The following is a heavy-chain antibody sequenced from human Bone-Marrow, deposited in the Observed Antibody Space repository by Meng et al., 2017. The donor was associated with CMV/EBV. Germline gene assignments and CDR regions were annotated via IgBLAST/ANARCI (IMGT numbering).Heavy chain of an antibody. CDR1: GGTFSSYA. CDR2: IIPILGIA. J-gene: IGHJ4*02. V-gene: IGHV1-69*04. CDR3: ARHHLTAAFGY. Sequence: SVKVSCKASGGTFSSYAISWVRQAPGQGLEWMGRIIPILGIANYAQKFQGRVTITADKSTSTAYMELSSLRSEDTAVYYCARHHLTAAFGYWGQGPLVTVSS. D-gene: IGHD2-2*01.